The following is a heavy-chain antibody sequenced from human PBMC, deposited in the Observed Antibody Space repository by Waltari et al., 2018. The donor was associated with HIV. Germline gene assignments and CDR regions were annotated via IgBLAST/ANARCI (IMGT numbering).Heavy chain of an antibody. CDR1: GFIFGNNA. CDR2: ISGRGSDT. D-gene: IGHD5-12*01. V-gene: IGHV3-23*01. CDR3: AGGFTHVLDY. J-gene: IGHJ4*02. Sequence: EVQLLESGGGLVQPGGSLRLSCAASGFIFGNNAMSWVRQAPGKGREGVSSISGRGSDTYYADSVKGRFTISRDNSKRNLYLQMNSLRAEDTAVYYCAGGFTHVLDYWGQGTLVTVSS.